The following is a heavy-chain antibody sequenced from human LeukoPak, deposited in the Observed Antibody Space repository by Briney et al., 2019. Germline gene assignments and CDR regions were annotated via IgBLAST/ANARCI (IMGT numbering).Heavy chain of an antibody. J-gene: IGHJ3*02. D-gene: IGHD6-13*01. CDR3: FSARIAAAGPDAFDI. V-gene: IGHV3-30*03. CDR1: GFTFSSYG. Sequence: GRSLRLSCAASGFTFSSYGMHWVRQAPGKGLEWVAVISYDGSNKYYADSVKGRFTISRDNSKNTLYLQMNSLRAEDTAVYYCFSARIAAAGPDAFDIWGQGTMVTVFS. CDR2: ISYDGSNK.